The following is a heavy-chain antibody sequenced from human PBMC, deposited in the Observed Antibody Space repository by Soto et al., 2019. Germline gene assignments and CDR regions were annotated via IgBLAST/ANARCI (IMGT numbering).Heavy chain of an antibody. D-gene: IGHD4-17*01. V-gene: IGHV3-30-3*01. CDR2: ISYDGSNK. Sequence: GGSLRLSCAASGFTFSSYAMHWVRQAPGKGLEWMAVISYDGSNKYYADSVKGRFTVSRDNAKNSLYLQMNSLRAEDTAVYYCARDRVPPLNDYGDYEPTWWGQGTLVTVSS. J-gene: IGHJ4*02. CDR1: GFTFSSYA. CDR3: ARDRVPPLNDYGDYEPTW.